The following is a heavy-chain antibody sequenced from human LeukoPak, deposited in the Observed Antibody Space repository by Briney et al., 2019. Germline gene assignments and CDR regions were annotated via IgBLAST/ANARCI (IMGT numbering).Heavy chain of an antibody. CDR1: GYNFGAYY. Sequence: ASVKVSCRASGYNFGAYYMHWVRQAPGQGLEWMGRITPNSGDTVYAQHFQGRVTLTRDTSITTAYMELNDLRSDDTAVYYCTRDIDHAVWLGYCGQGTLLTVSS. CDR3: TRDIDHAVWLGY. J-gene: IGHJ4*02. CDR2: ITPNSGDT. V-gene: IGHV1-2*06. D-gene: IGHD3-16*01.